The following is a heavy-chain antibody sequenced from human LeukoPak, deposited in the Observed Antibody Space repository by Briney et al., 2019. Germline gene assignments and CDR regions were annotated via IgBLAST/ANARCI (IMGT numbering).Heavy chain of an antibody. D-gene: IGHD4-23*01. J-gene: IGHJ6*02. Sequence: PGGSLRLSCAASGLTFSSYAMSWVRQDPGKGLEWVSAISCSGGSTYYADSVKGRFTISRDNSKNTLYLQMNSLKAEDTAVYYCAKDKYGGNSGYYYGMDVWGQGTTVTVSS. V-gene: IGHV3-23*01. CDR2: ISCSGGST. CDR3: AKDKYGGNSGYYYGMDV. CDR1: GLTFSSYA.